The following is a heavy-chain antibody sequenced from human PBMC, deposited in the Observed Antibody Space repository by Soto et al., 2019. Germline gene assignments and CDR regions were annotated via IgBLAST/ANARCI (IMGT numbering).Heavy chain of an antibody. Sequence: GESLKISCQGSGYSFTNSWIAWVRQMPGKGLEWMGIIFPSDSDTRYSPSFQGQITISADKSLSTAYLRWSSLKASDTAMYYCARLGSGMDVWGQGTTVTVS. V-gene: IGHV5-51*01. J-gene: IGHJ6*02. D-gene: IGHD3-10*01. CDR2: IFPSDSDT. CDR3: ARLGSGMDV. CDR1: GYSFTNSW.